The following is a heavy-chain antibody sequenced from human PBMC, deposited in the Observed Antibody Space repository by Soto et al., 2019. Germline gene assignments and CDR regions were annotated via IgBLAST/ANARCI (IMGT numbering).Heavy chain of an antibody. CDR3: AKESMELPDY. CDR2: ISYDGSNK. V-gene: IGHV3-30*18. D-gene: IGHD1-7*01. CDR1: GFTFSSYG. Sequence: PGGSLRLSCAASGFTFSSYGMHWVRQAPGKGLEWVAVISYDGSNKDYADSVKGRFTISRDNSKNTLYLQMNSLRAEDTAVYYCAKESMELPDYWGQGTLVTVSS. J-gene: IGHJ4*02.